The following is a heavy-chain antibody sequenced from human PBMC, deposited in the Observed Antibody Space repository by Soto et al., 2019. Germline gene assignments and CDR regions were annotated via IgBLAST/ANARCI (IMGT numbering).Heavy chain of an antibody. CDR1: GYTFTSYD. CDR3: AGGSRRSCCYYYGMDV. Sequence: QVQLVQSGAEVKKPGASVKVSCKASGYTFTSYDINWVRQATGQGLEWMGWMNPNSGNTGYAQKFQGRVTMTRNTSISTAYMELSSLRSEDTAVYYCAGGSRRSCCYYYGMDVWGQGTTVTVSS. V-gene: IGHV1-8*01. CDR2: MNPNSGNT. J-gene: IGHJ6*02.